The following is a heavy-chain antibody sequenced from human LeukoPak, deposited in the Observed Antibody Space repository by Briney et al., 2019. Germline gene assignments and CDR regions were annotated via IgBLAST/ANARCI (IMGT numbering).Heavy chain of an antibody. CDR3: ARAVYDSSGYFDY. CDR1: GGSISSGGYS. V-gene: IGHV4-30-2*01. Sequence: SETLSLTCAVSGGSISSGGYSWSWIRQPPGKGLEWIGYIYHSGSTYYNPSLKSRVTISVDRSKNQFSLKLSSVTAADTAVYYCARAVYDSSGYFDYWGQGTLVTVSS. J-gene: IGHJ4*02. D-gene: IGHD3-22*01. CDR2: IYHSGST.